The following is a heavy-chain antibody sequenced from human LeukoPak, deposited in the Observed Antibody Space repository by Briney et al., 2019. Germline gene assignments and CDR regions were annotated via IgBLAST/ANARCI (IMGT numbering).Heavy chain of an antibody. J-gene: IGHJ3*02. CDR2: LIPIFGTA. CDR3: ARDRTYCSSTSCYGAFDI. CDR1: GGTFSSYA. D-gene: IGHD2-2*01. V-gene: IGHV1-69*01. Sequence: ASVKVSCKASGGTFSSYAISWVRQAPGQGLEWMGGLIPIFGTASYAQKFQGRVTITADESTSTAYMELSSLRSEDTAVYYCARDRTYCSSTSCYGAFDIWGQGTMVTVSS.